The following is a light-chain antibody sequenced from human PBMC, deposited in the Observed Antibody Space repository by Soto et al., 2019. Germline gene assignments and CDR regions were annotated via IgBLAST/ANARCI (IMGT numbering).Light chain of an antibody. V-gene: IGKV3-11*01. CDR3: QQRSIWPPSFT. CDR2: DAS. J-gene: IGKJ3*01. Sequence: EIVLTQSPATLSLSPGERATLSCRASQSVSSYLAWYQQKPGQAPRLFIYDASNRATGIPARFSGSGSGTDFTLTISSLEPEDFAVYYCQQRSIWPPSFTFGPGTKVDIK. CDR1: QSVSSY.